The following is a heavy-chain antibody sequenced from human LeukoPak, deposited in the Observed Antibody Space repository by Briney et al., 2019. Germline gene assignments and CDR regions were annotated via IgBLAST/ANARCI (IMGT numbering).Heavy chain of an antibody. D-gene: IGHD6-19*01. CDR1: GFTFSSYA. Sequence: GGSLRLSCAVSGFTFSSYAMSWVRQAPGKGLEWVSTIDGSAGNTYYAESVKGRFTISRDNSKITLYLQMNSLRAEDTAVYRCARDMVAVADYYFDYWGQGTLVTVSS. J-gene: IGHJ4*02. CDR2: IDGSAGNT. V-gene: IGHV3-23*01. CDR3: ARDMVAVADYYFDY.